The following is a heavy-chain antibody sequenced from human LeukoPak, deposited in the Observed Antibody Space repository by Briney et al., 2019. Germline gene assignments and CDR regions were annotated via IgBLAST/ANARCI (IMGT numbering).Heavy chain of an antibody. J-gene: IGHJ1*01. CDR2: ISSSGNSI. D-gene: IGHD6-13*01. V-gene: IGHV3-48*03. CDR1: VFTFSGNE. CDR3: ARGRFGSC. Sequence: PGGSLRLSCTASVFTFSGNEMNWVRQAPGKGLEWVSYISSSGNSIYYADSVKGRFTISRDNAKNSLYLQMSSLRAEDMAVYYCARGRFGSCWGQGTLVTVSS.